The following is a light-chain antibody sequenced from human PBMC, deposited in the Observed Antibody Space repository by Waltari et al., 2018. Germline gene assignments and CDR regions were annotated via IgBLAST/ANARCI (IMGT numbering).Light chain of an antibody. Sequence: QSAVTHPPSVSGAPGQSVTISCPGTSANLRPGNDDQCYQQPPGKAPKLLISSNRDRPSGVPHRFSGSKSGSSASLAITGLQAEDEADYYCQSFDNSLSGWVFGGGTKVTVL. J-gene: IGLJ3*02. CDR2: SNR. CDR3: QSFDNSLSGWV. CDR1: SANLRPGND. V-gene: IGLV1-40*01.